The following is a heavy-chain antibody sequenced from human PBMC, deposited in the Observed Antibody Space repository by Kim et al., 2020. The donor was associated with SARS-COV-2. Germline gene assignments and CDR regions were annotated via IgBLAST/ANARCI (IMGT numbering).Heavy chain of an antibody. D-gene: IGHD3-3*01. J-gene: IGHJ6*02. CDR3: AKDFWTYSTRDV. CDR1: GFTFNCYA. CDR2: IRHDGTSS. Sequence: GGSLRLSCAASGFTFNCYAMPWVRQAPGKGPEWVTVIRHDGTSSNYADSVKGRFTISRDNSKNTLYLQLNTLRAEDTALYYCAKDFWTYSTRDVWCQGTT. V-gene: IGHV3-30*18.